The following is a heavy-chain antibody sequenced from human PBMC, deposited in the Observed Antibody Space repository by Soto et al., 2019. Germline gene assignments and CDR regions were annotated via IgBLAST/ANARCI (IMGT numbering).Heavy chain of an antibody. CDR3: AKLYRMGAPPTGTTDY. V-gene: IGHV3-23*01. CDR2: ISGSGGST. J-gene: IGHJ4*02. CDR1: GFTFSSYA. D-gene: IGHD1-7*01. Sequence: EVQLLESGGGLVQPGGSLRLSCAASGFTFSSYAMSWVRQAPGKGLEWVSAISGSGGSTYYADSVKGRFTISRDNSKNTLYLQMNSLRAEDTAVYYCAKLYRMGAPPTGTTDYWGQGTLVTVSS.